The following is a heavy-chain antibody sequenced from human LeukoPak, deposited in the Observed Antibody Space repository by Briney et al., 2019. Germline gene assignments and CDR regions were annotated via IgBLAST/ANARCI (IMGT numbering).Heavy chain of an antibody. D-gene: IGHD6-19*01. CDR1: GFTFSNYW. CDR2: IKQDGSEK. Sequence: GGSLRLSCAASGFTFSNYWMNWVCQAPGKGLEWVASIKQDGSEKYYVDSVKGRFTISRDNAKNSLYLQMNSLRAEDTAVYYCARDHTVDGLVFDYWGQGTLVTVSS. CDR3: ARDHTVDGLVFDY. J-gene: IGHJ4*02. V-gene: IGHV3-7*01.